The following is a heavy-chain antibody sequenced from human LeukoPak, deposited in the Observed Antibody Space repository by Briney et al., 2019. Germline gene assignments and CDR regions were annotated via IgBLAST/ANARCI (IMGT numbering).Heavy chain of an antibody. Sequence: PGGSLRLSCAVSGLTFRSFWMSWVRQAPGKGLKWVANINQDGSEKYFVDSVKGRFTISRDNSKNSLHLQMNTPRAEDTALYYCARERDGRFFDYWGQGTLVTVSS. J-gene: IGHJ4*02. CDR1: GLTFRSFW. D-gene: IGHD5-24*01. CDR3: ARERDGRFFDY. CDR2: INQDGSEK. V-gene: IGHV3-7*01.